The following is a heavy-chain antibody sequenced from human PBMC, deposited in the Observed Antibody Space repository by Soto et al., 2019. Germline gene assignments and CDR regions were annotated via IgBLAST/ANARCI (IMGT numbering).Heavy chain of an antibody. CDR2: IIPIFGTA. J-gene: IGHJ6*02. D-gene: IGHD3-10*01. CDR3: ARVWGSGSYYRYYYYGMDV. Sequence: SVKVSCKASGGTFSSYAISWVRQAPGQGLEWMGGIIPIFGTANYAQKFQGRVTITADKSTSTAYMELSSLRSEDTAVYYCARVWGSGSYYRYYYYGMDVWGQGTTVTVSS. CDR1: GGTFSSYA. V-gene: IGHV1-69*06.